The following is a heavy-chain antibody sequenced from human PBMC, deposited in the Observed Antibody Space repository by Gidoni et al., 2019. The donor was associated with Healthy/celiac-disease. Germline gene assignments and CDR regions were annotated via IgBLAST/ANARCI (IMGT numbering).Heavy chain of an antibody. CDR2: ISYDGSNK. J-gene: IGHJ4*02. Sequence: QVQLVESGGGVVQPGRSLRLPCAASGFTFSSYAMHWVRQAPGKGLEWVAVISYDGSNKYYADSVKGRFTISRDNSKNTLYLQMNSLRAEDTAVYYCARDLSESSHYYGSGSYGYWGQGTLVTVSS. V-gene: IGHV3-30*04. CDR3: ARDLSESSHYYGSGSYGY. D-gene: IGHD3-10*01. CDR1: GFTFSSYA.